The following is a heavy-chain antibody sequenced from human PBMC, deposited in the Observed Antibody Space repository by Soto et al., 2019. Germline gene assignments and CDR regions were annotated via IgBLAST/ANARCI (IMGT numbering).Heavy chain of an antibody. D-gene: IGHD3-3*01. CDR2: INPSGGST. CDR1: GYTFTSSY. V-gene: IGHV1-46*01. J-gene: IGHJ6*01. Sequence: VPVKASCKASGYTFTSSYKQWMRHSPGTGLECMGIINPSGGSTSYATKFQVRVTMTRDTSTSTVCMELSSLRSEDTALYYCARARPCSWVFGSRYYYDMEVLCQGTTLAVSS. CDR3: ARARPCSWVFGSRYYYDMEV.